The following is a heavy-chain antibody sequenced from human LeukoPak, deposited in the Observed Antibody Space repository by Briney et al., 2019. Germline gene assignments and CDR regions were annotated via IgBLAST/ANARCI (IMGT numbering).Heavy chain of an antibody. V-gene: IGHV1-8*01. Sequence: ASVKVSCKAPGYTFTSYDINWVRQATGQGLEWMGWMNPNSGDTGYAQKFQGRVTMTRNTSISTAYMELSSLRSEDTAVYYCARGYSSGWANWFDPWGQGTLVTVSS. J-gene: IGHJ5*02. CDR3: ARGYSSGWANWFDP. CDR2: MNPNSGDT. CDR1: GYTFTSYD. D-gene: IGHD6-19*01.